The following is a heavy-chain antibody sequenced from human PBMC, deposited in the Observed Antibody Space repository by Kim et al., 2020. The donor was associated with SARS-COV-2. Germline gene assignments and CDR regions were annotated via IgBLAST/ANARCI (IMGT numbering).Heavy chain of an antibody. CDR2: IDCGNGNT. CDR1: GHTFTRDS. D-gene: IGHD2-15*01. V-gene: IGHV1-3*01. J-gene: IGHJ4*02. Sequence: ASVKVSCKTSGHTFTRDSIHWVRQAPGQRLEWMGGIDCGNGNTIYSQKFQGRVTFTTDTSASTAYMELSSLRSEDSAVYYCLGGYYFSYLGQGTLVTVSS. CDR3: LGGYYFSY.